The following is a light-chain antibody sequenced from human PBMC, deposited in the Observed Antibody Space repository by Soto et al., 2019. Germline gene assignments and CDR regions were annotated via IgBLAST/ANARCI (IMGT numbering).Light chain of an antibody. CDR2: GAS. V-gene: IGKV3-20*01. CDR3: KQYSSSPPIT. CDR1: ESVIKY. J-gene: IGKJ5*01. Sequence: EIVLTQSPGTLSLSPGERATISCRASESVIKYLAWYQQKPGQAPRLLLHGASTRATGIPDRFSGSESGTDFTLTITRLEPEDFAVYYCKQYSSSPPITFGQGTRLES.